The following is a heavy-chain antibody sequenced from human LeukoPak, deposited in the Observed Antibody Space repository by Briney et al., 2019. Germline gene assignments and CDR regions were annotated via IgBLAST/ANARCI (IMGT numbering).Heavy chain of an antibody. Sequence: SETLSLTCAVYGGSFSGYYWSWTRQPPGKGLEWIGEINHSGSTNYNPSLKSRVTISVDTSKNQFSLKLSSVTAADTAVYYCARGRNYRYYYYYYMDVWGKGTTVTVSS. CDR2: INHSGST. CDR1: GGSFSGYY. D-gene: IGHD4-11*01. J-gene: IGHJ6*03. CDR3: ARGRNYRYYYYYYMDV. V-gene: IGHV4-34*01.